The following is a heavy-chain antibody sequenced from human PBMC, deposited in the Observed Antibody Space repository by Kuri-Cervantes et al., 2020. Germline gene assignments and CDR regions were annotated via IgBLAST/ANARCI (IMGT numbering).Heavy chain of an antibody. V-gene: IGHV3-69-1*01. Sequence: LSLTCAASGFTFSDYLMNWVRQAPGKGLGWVSSISSSSTIYYADSVKGRFTISRDNAKNSLYLQMNSLRAEDAAVYYCASIYGYSTGEGGFWGQGTLVTVSS. D-gene: IGHD6-19*01. CDR3: ASIYGYSTGEGGF. CDR1: GFTFSDYL. J-gene: IGHJ4*02. CDR2: ISSSSTI.